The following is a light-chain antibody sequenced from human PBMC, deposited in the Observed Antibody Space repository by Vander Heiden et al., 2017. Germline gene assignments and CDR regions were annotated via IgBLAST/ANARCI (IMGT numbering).Light chain of an antibody. CDR1: SSDVGSYNL. V-gene: IGLV2-23*02. CDR3: CSRAVSSAFYV. CDR2: EVT. J-gene: IGLJ1*01. Sequence: QSALRQPASVSGSPGQSIPISCTGTSSDVGSYNLVSWYQQLPGKAPKLMLYEVTKRPSGVSNRFSGSKSGNTASLTISGLQAEDEADYYCCSRAVSSAFYVFGTGTKVTVL.